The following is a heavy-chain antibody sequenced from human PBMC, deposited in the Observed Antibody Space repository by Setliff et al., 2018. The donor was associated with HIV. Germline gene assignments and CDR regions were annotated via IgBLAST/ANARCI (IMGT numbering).Heavy chain of an antibody. CDR2: IYWNDDK. D-gene: IGHD3-9*01. V-gene: IGHV2-5*01. CDR1: GLSLNISDVG. Sequence: SGPTLVNPTQTLTLTCTLSGLSLNISDVGVGWLRQPPGKALEWLALIYWNDDKRYSPSLKSRVTVTKDTAKNQVVLTMTNMDPADTATYFCAHSPDTWYFGEYFRHWGRGTLVTVSS. J-gene: IGHJ1*01. CDR3: AHSPDTWYFGEYFRH.